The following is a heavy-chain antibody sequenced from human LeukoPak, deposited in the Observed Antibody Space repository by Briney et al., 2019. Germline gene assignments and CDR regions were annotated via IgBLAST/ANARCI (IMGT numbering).Heavy chain of an antibody. CDR3: VKPPYRDSSDAFDI. D-gene: IGHD6-13*01. Sequence: GGSLRLPCVASGFTFSTYGMHWVRQAPGKGLEWVAIISYDGSNKNYGDSVKGRFTISRDNSKHTLYLQMYSLRPEDTAVYYCVKPPYRDSSDAFDIWGQGTKVTVSS. V-gene: IGHV3-30*18. CDR1: GFTFSTYG. J-gene: IGHJ3*02. CDR2: ISYDGSNK.